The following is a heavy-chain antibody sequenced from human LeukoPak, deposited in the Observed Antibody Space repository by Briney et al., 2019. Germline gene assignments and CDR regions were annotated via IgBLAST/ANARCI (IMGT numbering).Heavy chain of an antibody. D-gene: IGHD5-24*01. J-gene: IGHJ4*02. CDR1: GFTFSSYG. Sequence: GRSLRLSCAASGFTFSSYGMHWVRQAPGKGLEWVAVIWYDGSNKYYADSVKGRFTISRDNSKNTLYLQMNSLRAEDTAVYYCARDRQEMGHFDYWGQGTLVTVSS. CDR3: ARDRQEMGHFDY. V-gene: IGHV3-33*01. CDR2: IWYDGSNK.